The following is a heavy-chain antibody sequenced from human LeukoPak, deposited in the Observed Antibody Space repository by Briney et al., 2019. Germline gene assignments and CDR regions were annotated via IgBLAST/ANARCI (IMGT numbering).Heavy chain of an antibody. Sequence: ASETLSLTCAVYGGSFSGYYWSWIRQPPGKGLEWIGEINHSGSTNYNPSLKSRVAISVDTSKNQFSLKLSSVTAADTAVYYCARRKYQPSLPDYWGQGTLVTVSS. CDR1: GGSFSGYY. D-gene: IGHD2-2*01. CDR3: ARRKYQPSLPDY. V-gene: IGHV4-34*01. J-gene: IGHJ4*02. CDR2: INHSGST.